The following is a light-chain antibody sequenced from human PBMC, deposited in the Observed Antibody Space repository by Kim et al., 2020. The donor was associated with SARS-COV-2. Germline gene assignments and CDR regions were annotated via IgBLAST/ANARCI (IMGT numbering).Light chain of an antibody. CDR2: GAS. Sequence: EIVLTQSPGTLSLSPGERATLSCRASQSVSSSYLAWYQQKPGQAPRLLIYGASSRATGIPDRFSGSGSGTDFTLTISSLEPEDFAVYYCQQYGSSPWTFGPGTKVDIK. J-gene: IGKJ1*01. CDR1: QSVSSSY. CDR3: QQYGSSPWT. V-gene: IGKV3-20*01.